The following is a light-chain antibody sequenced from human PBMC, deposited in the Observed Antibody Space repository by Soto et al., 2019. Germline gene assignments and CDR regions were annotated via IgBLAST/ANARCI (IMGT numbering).Light chain of an antibody. CDR2: EVS. J-gene: IGLJ1*01. V-gene: IGLV2-8*01. Sequence: QSALTQPPSASGSPGQSVTIPCTGTSSDVGGYNYVSWYQQHPGKAPKLMIYEVSKRPSGVPDRFSGSKSGNTASLTVSGLQAEDEADYYCISYAGSNFLYVFGTGTKLTVL. CDR3: ISYAGSNFLYV. CDR1: SSDVGGYNY.